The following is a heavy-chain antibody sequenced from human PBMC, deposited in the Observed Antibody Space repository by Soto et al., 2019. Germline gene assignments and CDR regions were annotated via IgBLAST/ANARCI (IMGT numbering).Heavy chain of an antibody. D-gene: IGHD5-12*01. J-gene: IGHJ5*02. CDR2: IIPIFGTA. CDR1: GGTFRSYA. CDR3: ARGARGYSGYDHNWFDP. V-gene: IGHV1-69*13. Sequence: SVKVSCKASGGTFRSYAISWVRQAPGQGLEWMGGIIPIFGTANYAQRFQGRVTITADESTSTAYMELSSLRSEDTAVYYCARGARGYSGYDHNWFDPWGQGTLVTVSS.